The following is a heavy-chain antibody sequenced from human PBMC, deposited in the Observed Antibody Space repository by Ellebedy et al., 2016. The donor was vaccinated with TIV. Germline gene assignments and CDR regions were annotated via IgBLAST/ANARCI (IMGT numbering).Heavy chain of an antibody. J-gene: IGHJ4*02. CDR1: GFSFSKYA. CDR3: ARGVLSGY. CDR2: IYSGGST. D-gene: IGHD2/OR15-2a*01. Sequence: GESLKISCAASGFSFSKYAMNWVRQAPGKGLEWVSVIYSGGSTYYADSVKGRFTISRDNSKNTVYLQMNSLRAEDTAVYYCARGVLSGYWGQGTLVTVSS. V-gene: IGHV3-53*01.